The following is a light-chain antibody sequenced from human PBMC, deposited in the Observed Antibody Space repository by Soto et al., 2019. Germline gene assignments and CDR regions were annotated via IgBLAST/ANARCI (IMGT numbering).Light chain of an antibody. CDR2: EVS. Sequence: QSALTQPASVSGSPGQSITIPCTGTSSDVGGYNYVSWYQQHPGKAPKLMIYEVSNRPSGVSNRFSGSKSGITASLTISGLQAEDEADYYCSSYTSTSTVVFGGGTKLTVL. V-gene: IGLV2-14*01. CDR3: SSYTSTSTVV. CDR1: SSDVGGYNY. J-gene: IGLJ2*01.